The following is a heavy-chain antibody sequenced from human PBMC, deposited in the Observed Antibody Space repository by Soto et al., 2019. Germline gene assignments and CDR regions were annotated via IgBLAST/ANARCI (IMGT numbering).Heavy chain of an antibody. CDR3: ARGQWELPNRGRRNWFDP. V-gene: IGHV3-74*01. D-gene: IGHD1-26*01. CDR2: INSDGSST. J-gene: IGHJ5*02. Sequence: EVQLVESGGGLVQPGGSLRLSCAASGFTFSSYWMHWVRQAPGKGLVWVSRINSDGSSTSYADSVKGRFTISRDNAKNTLYLQMNSLRAEDTAGYDCARGQWELPNRGRRNWFDPWGQGTLVTVSS. CDR1: GFTFSSYW.